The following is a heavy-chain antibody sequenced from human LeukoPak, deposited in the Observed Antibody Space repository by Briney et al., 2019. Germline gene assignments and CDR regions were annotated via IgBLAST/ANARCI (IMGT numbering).Heavy chain of an antibody. J-gene: IGHJ6*02. V-gene: IGHV3-15*01. Sequence: PGGSLRLSCAASGFTFSNAWMTWVRQASGKGLEWLGHIKAQTDGGAADYAAPVKGRFTISRDDSRDTLYLQMNTLNSEDTAVYFCARDLGFYGMDVWGQGTTVTVSS. CDR2: IKAQTDGGAA. D-gene: IGHD7-27*01. CDR3: ARDLGFYGMDV. CDR1: GFTFSNAW.